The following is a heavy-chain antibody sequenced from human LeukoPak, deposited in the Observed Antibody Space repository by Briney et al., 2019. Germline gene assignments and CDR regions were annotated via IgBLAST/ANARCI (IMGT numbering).Heavy chain of an antibody. CDR3: AKVGGGSSNYFDY. J-gene: IGHJ4*02. CDR2: ISTSGGSA. Sequence: PGGSLRLSCAASGFTFNNYAMSWVRQAQGKGLEWVSAISTSGGSAYYADSVKGRFTISRDNSKNTLYLQMNSLRAEDTAVYYCAKVGGGSSNYFDYWGPGTLVTVSS. D-gene: IGHD6-6*01. V-gene: IGHV3-23*01. CDR1: GFTFNNYA.